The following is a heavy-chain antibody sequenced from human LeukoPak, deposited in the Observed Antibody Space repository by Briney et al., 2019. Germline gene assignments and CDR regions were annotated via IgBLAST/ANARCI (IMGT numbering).Heavy chain of an antibody. Sequence: SVKVSCKASGGTFSSYAISWVRQAPGQGLEWMGRIIPILGIANYAQKFQGRVTITADKSTSTAYMELRSLRSDDTAVYYCARDSTSCYYANGMDVWGQGTTVTVSS. J-gene: IGHJ6*02. V-gene: IGHV1-69*04. D-gene: IGHD2-2*01. CDR2: IIPILGIA. CDR3: ARDSTSCYYANGMDV. CDR1: GGTFSSYA.